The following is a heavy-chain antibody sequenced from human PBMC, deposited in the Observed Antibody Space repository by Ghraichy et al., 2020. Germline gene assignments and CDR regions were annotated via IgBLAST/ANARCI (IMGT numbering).Heavy chain of an antibody. J-gene: IGHJ4*02. CDR1: GGSFSGYY. Sequence: SQTLSLTCAVYGGSFSGYYWSWIRQPPGKGLEWIGEINHCGSTNYNPSLKSRVTISVDTSKNQFSLKLSSVTAADTAVYYCARVSYYDFWSGYYSYDYWGQGTLVTVSS. D-gene: IGHD3-3*01. CDR2: INHCGST. V-gene: IGHV4-34*01. CDR3: ARVSYYDFWSGYYSYDY.